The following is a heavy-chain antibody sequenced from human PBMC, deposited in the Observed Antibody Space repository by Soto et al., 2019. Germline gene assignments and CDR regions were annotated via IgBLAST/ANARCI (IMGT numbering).Heavy chain of an antibody. CDR3: ARAPLYSTSPKTAFDI. CDR2: ISTYNGNP. J-gene: IGHJ3*02. Sequence: QVQLVQSGPEVKKPGASVKVSCKASGYTFTSYGISWVRQAPGQGLEWMGWISTYNGNPNYARKLQGRVTMTADTSATTAYMELTSLRSDATAVFYCARAPLYSTSPKTAFDIWGQGTVVTVSS. CDR1: GYTFTSYG. V-gene: IGHV1-18*01. D-gene: IGHD6-6*01.